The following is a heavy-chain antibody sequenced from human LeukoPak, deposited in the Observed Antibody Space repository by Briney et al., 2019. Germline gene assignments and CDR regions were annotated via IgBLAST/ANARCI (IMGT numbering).Heavy chain of an antibody. D-gene: IGHD6-6*01. J-gene: IGHJ4*02. V-gene: IGHV3-23*01. CDR1: GGTFSSYA. CDR3: AKVVAAHYYFDY. CDR2: ISGSGGST. Sequence: ASVKVSCKASGGTFSSYAMSWVRQAPGKGLEWVSAISGSGGSTYYADSVKGRFTISRDNSKNTLYLQMNSLRAEDTAVYYCAKVVAAHYYFDYWGQGTLVTVSS.